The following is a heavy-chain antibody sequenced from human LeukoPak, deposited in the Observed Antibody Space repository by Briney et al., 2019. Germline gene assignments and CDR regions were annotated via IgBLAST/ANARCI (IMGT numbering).Heavy chain of an antibody. Sequence: PGGSLRLSCAASGFTVSSNYMSWVRQAPGKGLEWVSVIHSGGSTYYADSVKGRFTISRDNSKNTLYLQMNSLRAEDTAVYYCAKFGTLPGYSSGWYAYWGQGTLVTVSS. D-gene: IGHD6-19*01. CDR1: GFTVSSNY. CDR2: IHSGGST. V-gene: IGHV3-53*01. CDR3: AKFGTLPGYSSGWYAY. J-gene: IGHJ4*02.